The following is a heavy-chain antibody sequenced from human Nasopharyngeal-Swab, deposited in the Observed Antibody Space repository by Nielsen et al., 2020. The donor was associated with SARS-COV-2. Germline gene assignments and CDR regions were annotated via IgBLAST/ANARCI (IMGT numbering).Heavy chain of an antibody. D-gene: IGHD1-20*01. CDR3: ARDNHGDNWNDGWFDP. Sequence: GGSLRLSCAASGFTFSSYGMPWVRQAPGKGLEWVAVIWYDGSNKYYAASVKGRFTISRDNSKTTLYLQMNSLRAEDTAVYYCARDNHGDNWNDGWFDPWGQGTLVTVSS. CDR1: GFTFSSYG. CDR2: IWYDGSNK. J-gene: IGHJ5*02. V-gene: IGHV3-33*01.